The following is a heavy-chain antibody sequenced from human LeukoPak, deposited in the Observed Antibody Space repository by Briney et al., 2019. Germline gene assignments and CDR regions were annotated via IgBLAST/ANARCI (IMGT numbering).Heavy chain of an antibody. CDR3: AREDYYGSGSYYRSPYYFDY. CDR1: GDSVSSNSAA. Sequence: SQTLSLTRAISGDSVSSNSAAWNWIRQSPSRGLEWLGRTYYRSKWYNDYAVSVKSRITINPDTSKNQFSLQLNSVTPEDTAVYYCAREDYYGSGSYYRSPYYFDYWGQGTLVTVSS. CDR2: TYYRSKWYN. D-gene: IGHD3-10*01. V-gene: IGHV6-1*01. J-gene: IGHJ4*02.